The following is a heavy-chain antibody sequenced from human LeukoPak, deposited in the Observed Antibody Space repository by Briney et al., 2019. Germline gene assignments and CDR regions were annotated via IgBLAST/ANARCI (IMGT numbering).Heavy chain of an antibody. V-gene: IGHV4-59*08. CDR2: IYYSGST. J-gene: IGHJ4*02. D-gene: IGHD5-12*01. CDR1: GGSISSYY. CDR3: ASSGGGYVLDS. Sequence: PSETLSLTCTVSGGSISSYYWNWIRQPPGKGLEWTGYIYYSGSTYYNPSLKSRVTMSVDMSKNQFSLKLSSVTAADTAVYYCASSGGGYVLDSWGQGTLVTVSS.